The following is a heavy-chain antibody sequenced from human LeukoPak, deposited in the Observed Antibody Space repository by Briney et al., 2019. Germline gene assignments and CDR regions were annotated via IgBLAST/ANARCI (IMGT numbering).Heavy chain of an antibody. D-gene: IGHD1-14*01. Sequence: SSETLSLTCTVSGGSISSGGYYWSWIRQHPGKGLEWIGYIYYSGSTYYNPSLKSRVTISVDTSKNQFSLKLSSVTAADTAVYYCARAPGPLNIYWYFDLWGRGTLVTVPS. V-gene: IGHV4-31*03. CDR1: GGSISSGGYY. J-gene: IGHJ2*01. CDR2: IYYSGST. CDR3: ARAPGPLNIYWYFDL.